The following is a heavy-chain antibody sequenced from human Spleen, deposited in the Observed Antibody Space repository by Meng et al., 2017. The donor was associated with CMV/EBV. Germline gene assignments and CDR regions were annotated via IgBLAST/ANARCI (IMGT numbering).Heavy chain of an antibody. J-gene: IGHJ4*02. CDR3: ARAGGYCSSTSCYLFRY. CDR2: ISNYNGNA. Sequence: ASVKVSCKSSGYTFASEGITWVRQAPGQGLEWMGWISNYNGNANYAQKFQGRVTMTADASTSTVYMEMRSLRSDDTAVYYCARAGGYCSSTSCYLFRYWGQGTLVTVSS. D-gene: IGHD2-2*01. CDR1: GYTFASEG. V-gene: IGHV1-18*01.